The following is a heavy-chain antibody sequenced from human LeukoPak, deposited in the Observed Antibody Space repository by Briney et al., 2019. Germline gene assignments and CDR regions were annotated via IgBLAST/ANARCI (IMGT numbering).Heavy chain of an antibody. V-gene: IGHV3-74*01. J-gene: IGHJ6*03. CDR2: INSDGSST. CDR1: GFTFSSYW. Sequence: GGFLRLSCAASGFTFSSYWMHWVRQAPGKGLVWVSRINSDGSSTSYADSVKGRFTISRDNAKDTLYLQMNSLRAEDTAVYYCARGSHCSSTSCYYYYYYMDVWGKGTTVTVSS. CDR3: ARGSHCSSTSCYYYYYYMDV. D-gene: IGHD2-2*01.